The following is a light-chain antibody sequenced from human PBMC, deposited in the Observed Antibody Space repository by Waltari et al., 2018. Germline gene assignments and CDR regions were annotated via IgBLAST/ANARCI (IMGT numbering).Light chain of an antibody. CDR2: GAS. CDR3: QHYVRLPAT. Sequence: EIVFTQSPGTLSLSPGVRATLSCRASQSVSRTLAWYQQKPGQAPRLLIYGASTRATGIPERFSGGGSGTDFSLTINRLEPEDFAVYYCQHYVRLPATFGQGTKVEIK. CDR1: QSVSRT. V-gene: IGKV3-20*01. J-gene: IGKJ1*01.